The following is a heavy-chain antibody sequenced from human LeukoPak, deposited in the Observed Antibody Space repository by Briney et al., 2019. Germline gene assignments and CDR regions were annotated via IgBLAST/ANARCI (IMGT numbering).Heavy chain of an antibody. V-gene: IGHV4-34*01. J-gene: IGHJ4*02. D-gene: IGHD1-14*01. CDR1: DASFSGYY. CDR2: ICYSGST. CDR3: VKDRGNHVTDY. Sequence: SETLSLTCAIYDASFSGYYWGWIRQPPGKGLEWIGTICYSGSTYYNPSLKSRVTISVDTSKNQFSLKLSSLTAADTAVYYCVKDRGNHVTDYWGQGTLVTVSS.